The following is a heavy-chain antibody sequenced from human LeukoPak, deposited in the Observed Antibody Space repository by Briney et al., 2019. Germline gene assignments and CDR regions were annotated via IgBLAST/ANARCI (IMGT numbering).Heavy chain of an antibody. CDR1: GGSISSYY. D-gene: IGHD5-18*01. CDR3: ARGAYSYGHPPSLDY. V-gene: IGHV4-59*01. J-gene: IGHJ4*02. Sequence: PSETLSLTCTVSGGSISSYYWSWIRQPPGKGLEWIGYIYYSGSTNYNPSLKSRVTISVDTSKNQFSLKLTSVTAADTALYYCARGAYSYGHPPSLDYWGQGTLVTVSS. CDR2: IYYSGST.